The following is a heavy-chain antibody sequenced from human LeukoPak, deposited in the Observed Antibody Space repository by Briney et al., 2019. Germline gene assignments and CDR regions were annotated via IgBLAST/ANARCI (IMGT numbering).Heavy chain of an antibody. CDR3: AREPRGYYGNSGYSPYYFDY. D-gene: IGHD3-22*01. J-gene: IGHJ4*02. CDR1: GGSVSNDNYY. V-gene: IGHV4-61*01. Sequence: SETLSLTCTVSGGSVSNDNYYWSWVRQPPGEGLEWIGYIDYSGSANYSPSLKSRVTISVDTSKNQFSLKLTSVTAADTAVYYCAREPRGYYGNSGYSPYYFDYWGQGILVTVSP. CDR2: IDYSGSA.